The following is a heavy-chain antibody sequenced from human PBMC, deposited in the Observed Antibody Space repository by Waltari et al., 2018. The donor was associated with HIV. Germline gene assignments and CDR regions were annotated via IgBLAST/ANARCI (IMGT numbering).Heavy chain of an antibody. D-gene: IGHD1-1*01. CDR1: GFTFSNYA. J-gene: IGHJ4*02. CDR2: IIGRCDNT. V-gene: IGHV3-23*01. Sequence: EVQLLESGGGLVQPGGSLRLSCAASGFTFSNYAMSWVRQAPGKVLLCVSTIIGRCDNTYYADSVKGRFTISRDNSKNTLFMQMNSLRADDTAVYYCAKAPGVNGVNYFDYWGQGSLVTVTS. CDR3: AKAPGVNGVNYFDY.